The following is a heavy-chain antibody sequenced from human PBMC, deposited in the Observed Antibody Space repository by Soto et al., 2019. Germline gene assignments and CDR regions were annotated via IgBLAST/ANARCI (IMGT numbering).Heavy chain of an antibody. Sequence: PGGSLRLSCAASGCTFSDYYMTWIRQAQGKGLEWVSYISSSGTGIYYPDSVKGRFTISRDNSKNTVFLQMNSLTAGDTAVYYCAKATATGGGAFDICGQGTVVTVSS. CDR1: GCTFSDYY. CDR3: AKATATGGGAFDI. CDR2: ISSSGTGI. D-gene: IGHD2-8*02. V-gene: IGHV3-11*01. J-gene: IGHJ3*02.